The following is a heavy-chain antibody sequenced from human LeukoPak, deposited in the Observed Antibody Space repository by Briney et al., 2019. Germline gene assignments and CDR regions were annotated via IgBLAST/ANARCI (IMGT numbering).Heavy chain of an antibody. V-gene: IGHV1-18*01. D-gene: IGHD6-19*01. J-gene: IGHJ5*01. CDR1: GYTFTSYG. CDR3: ARDSRIAVAGTGSWFDF. Sequence: ASVKVSCKASGYTFTSYGISWVRQASGQGLKWMGWISAYNGDTEYAQNFQGRVTLTTDTSTRTAYMELTSLRSDDTAVYYCARDSRIAVAGTGSWFDFWGQGTLVTVSS. CDR2: ISAYNGDT.